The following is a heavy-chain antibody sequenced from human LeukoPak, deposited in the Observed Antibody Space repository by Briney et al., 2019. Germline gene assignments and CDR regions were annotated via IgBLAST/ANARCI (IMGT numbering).Heavy chain of an antibody. Sequence: SETLSLTCTVSGGSISTGNYYWGRGRQPPGKVLELIGTIYYSGSTYYNPSLKSRVTISVDTSKNQFSLKLTSVAAADTAVYYCARHYSGWYNFFDFWGQGTLVTVSS. CDR2: IYYSGST. CDR3: ARHYSGWYNFFDF. V-gene: IGHV4-39*01. D-gene: IGHD6-19*01. J-gene: IGHJ4*02. CDR1: GGSISTGNYY.